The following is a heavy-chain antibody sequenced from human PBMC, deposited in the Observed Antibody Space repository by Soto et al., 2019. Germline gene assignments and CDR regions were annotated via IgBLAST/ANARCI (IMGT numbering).Heavy chain of an antibody. V-gene: IGHV4-59*01. CDR1: GGSISSYY. J-gene: IGHJ4*02. CDR3: ARAGYPSIAY. D-gene: IGHD5-12*01. Sequence: QVQLQESGPGLVKPSETLSLTCTVSGGSISSYYWRWIRQPPGKGLECIGYFYYSGSTNDNPSLRSRVTISVDTSTNHCSLKLRPVTAPDTAVYYCARAGYPSIAYGGQGTLVTVSS. CDR2: FYYSGST.